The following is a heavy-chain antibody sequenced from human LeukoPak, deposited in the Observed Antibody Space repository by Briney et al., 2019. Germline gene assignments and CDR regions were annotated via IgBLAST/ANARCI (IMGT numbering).Heavy chain of an antibody. CDR1: RLTFSDAW. D-gene: IGHD5-12*01. V-gene: IGHV3-15*01. CDR2: IRNDRIT. J-gene: IGHJ4*02. CDR3: TWMATIFTVDY. Sequence: GGSLRLSVLLSRLTFSDAWMSWVRQAPGKGLGWVGRIRNDRITDYAAPVQGRFSISRDNSKNTFYLQMNSLRTEDTGMYFCTWMATIFTVDYWGQGTLVTVSS.